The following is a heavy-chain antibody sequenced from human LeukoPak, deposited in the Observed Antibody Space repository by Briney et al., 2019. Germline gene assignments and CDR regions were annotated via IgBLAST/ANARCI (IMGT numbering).Heavy chain of an antibody. CDR3: ARDWNGDYVIEN. CDR2: IKKDGSDK. J-gene: IGHJ4*02. Sequence: GGSLRLSCAASGFTFSSYWMNWVRQAPGKGLEWVANIKKDGSDKNYLGSVKGRFTISRDNAKNSLYVQMNSLRAEDTAVYYCARDWNGDYVIENWGQGTLVTVSS. CDR1: GFTFSSYW. V-gene: IGHV3-7*01. D-gene: IGHD4-17*01.